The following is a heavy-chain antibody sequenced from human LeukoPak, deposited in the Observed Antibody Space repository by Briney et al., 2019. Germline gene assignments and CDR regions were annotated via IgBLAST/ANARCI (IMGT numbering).Heavy chain of an antibody. J-gene: IGHJ3*02. Sequence: GGSLRLSCAASGFPFSSYAMSWVRQAPGKGLEWVSAISHSGGTTYYADSVKGRFTISRDNSKSTLYLQMHSLRAEDTALYYCAKSQLRYCSGGSCFDAFDIWGQGTMVTVSS. CDR2: ISHSGGTT. D-gene: IGHD2-15*01. CDR1: GFPFSSYA. V-gene: IGHV3-23*01. CDR3: AKSQLRYCSGGSCFDAFDI.